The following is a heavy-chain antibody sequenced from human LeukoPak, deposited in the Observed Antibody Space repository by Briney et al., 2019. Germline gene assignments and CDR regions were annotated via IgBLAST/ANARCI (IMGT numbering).Heavy chain of an antibody. Sequence: GASVKVSCKASGYTFTSYDINWVRQATGQGLEWMGWMNPNSGNTGYAQKFQGRVTMTRNTSISTAYMGLSSLRSEDTAVYYCARFTVTGGDWFDPWGQGTLVTVSS. CDR1: GYTFTSYD. CDR3: ARFTVTGGDWFDP. V-gene: IGHV1-8*01. CDR2: MNPNSGNT. D-gene: IGHD4-11*01. J-gene: IGHJ5*02.